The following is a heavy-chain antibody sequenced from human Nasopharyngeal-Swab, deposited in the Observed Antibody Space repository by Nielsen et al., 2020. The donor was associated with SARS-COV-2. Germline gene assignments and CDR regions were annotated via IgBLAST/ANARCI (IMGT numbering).Heavy chain of an antibody. CDR3: ARCSGGSCRFDY. D-gene: IGHD2-15*01. CDR2: MNSDGSTI. J-gene: IGHJ4*02. Sequence: GESLKISCAASGFTFSSSWMHWIRQDPGKGLVWVARMNSDGSTINYGDSVMGRFIISRDNAKNMLYLQMYSLRAEDTAVYYCARCSGGSCRFDYWGQGTLVTVSS. CDR1: GFTFSSSW. V-gene: IGHV3-74*01.